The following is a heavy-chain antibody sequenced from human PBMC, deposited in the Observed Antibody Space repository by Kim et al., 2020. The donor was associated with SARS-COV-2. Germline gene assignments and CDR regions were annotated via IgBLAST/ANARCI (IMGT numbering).Heavy chain of an antibody. J-gene: IGHJ2*01. D-gene: IGHD2-15*01. V-gene: IGHV1-46*01. Sequence: TSYAQTFQGRVTMTRDTSTSTVYMELSSLRSEDTAVYYCATSTLLGSFDLWGRGTLVTVSS. CDR2: T. CDR3: ATSTLLGSFDL.